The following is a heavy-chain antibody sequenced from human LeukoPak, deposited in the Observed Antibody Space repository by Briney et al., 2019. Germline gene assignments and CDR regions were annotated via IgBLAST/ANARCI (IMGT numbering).Heavy chain of an antibody. D-gene: IGHD3-3*01. Sequence: SETLSLTCTVSGGSISSYYWSWIRQPPGKGLEWIGYIYYSGSTNYNPSLKSRVTISVDTSKNQFPLKLSSVTAADTAVYYCARHITIFGVVANNWFDPWGQGTLVTVSS. CDR3: ARHITIFGVVANNWFDP. CDR2: IYYSGST. J-gene: IGHJ5*02. CDR1: GGSISSYY. V-gene: IGHV4-59*08.